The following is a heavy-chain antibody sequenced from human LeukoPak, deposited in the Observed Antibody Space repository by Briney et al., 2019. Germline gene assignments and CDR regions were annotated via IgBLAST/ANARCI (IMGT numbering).Heavy chain of an antibody. CDR2: IGAYNGNT. Sequence: ASVKVSCKASGYTFTSYAISWVRQAPGQGLEWMGWIGAYNGNTNYAQKLQGRVTMTTDTSTSTAYVELRSLRSDDTAVYYCARIGGIAVSDNWFDPWGQGTLVTVSS. D-gene: IGHD6-19*01. CDR1: GYTFTSYA. V-gene: IGHV1-18*01. CDR3: ARIGGIAVSDNWFDP. J-gene: IGHJ5*02.